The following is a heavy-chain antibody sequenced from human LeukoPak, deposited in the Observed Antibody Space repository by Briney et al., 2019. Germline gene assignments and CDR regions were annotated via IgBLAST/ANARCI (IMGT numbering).Heavy chain of an antibody. CDR1: GYTFTSYG. D-gene: IGHD2-2*01. CDR3: ARKLYCSSTSCTDFDY. V-gene: IGHV1-18*01. CDR2: ISAYNGNT. Sequence: ASVKVSCKASGYTFTSYGISWVRQAPGQGLEWMGWISAYNGNTNYAQKLQGRVTMTTDTYTSTAYMELRSLRSDDTAVYYCARKLYCSSTSCTDFDYWGQGTLVTVSS. J-gene: IGHJ4*02.